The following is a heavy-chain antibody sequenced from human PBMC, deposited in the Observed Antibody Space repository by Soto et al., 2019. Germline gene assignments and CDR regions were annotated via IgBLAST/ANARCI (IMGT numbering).Heavy chain of an antibody. V-gene: IGHV1-18*01. Sequence: ASVKVSCKASGYTFTNYGVSWVRQAPGQGLEWMGWISAYNGNTNYADSVKGRFTTSRDNSKNTLYLQMNSLRAEDTAVYYCARDCAGYSSGWYQRGGFDYWGQGTLVTVSS. CDR1: GYTFTNYG. CDR3: ARDCAGYSSGWYQRGGFDY. J-gene: IGHJ4*02. CDR2: ISAYNGNT. D-gene: IGHD6-19*01.